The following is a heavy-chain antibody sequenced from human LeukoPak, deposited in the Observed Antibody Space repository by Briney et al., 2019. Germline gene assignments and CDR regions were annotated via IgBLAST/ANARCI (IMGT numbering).Heavy chain of an antibody. CDR1: GGSISSYY. CDR3: ARGYSTGPSPSDY. D-gene: IGHD2-15*01. V-gene: IGHV4-59*12. CDR2: IYYSGST. Sequence: SETLSLTCTVSGGSISSYYWSWIRQPPGKGPEWIGYIYYSGSTNYNPSLKSRVTISVDTSKNQFSLKLSSVTAADTAVYYCARGYSTGPSPSDYWGQGTLVTVSS. J-gene: IGHJ4*02.